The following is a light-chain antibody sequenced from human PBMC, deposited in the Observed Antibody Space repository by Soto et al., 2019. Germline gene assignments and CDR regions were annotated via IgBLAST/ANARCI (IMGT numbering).Light chain of an antibody. CDR2: DVN. CDR3: SSYTSSNTLYV. J-gene: IGLJ1*01. V-gene: IGLV2-14*01. CDR1: SSDVGGYNY. Sequence: QSVLTQPASVSGSPGQSITISCTGTSSDVGGYNYVSWYQQHPGKAPKLMIYDVNNRPSGVSDRFSGSKSGNTASLTISGLQAEGEADYFCSSYTSSNTLYVLGAGTKVTVL.